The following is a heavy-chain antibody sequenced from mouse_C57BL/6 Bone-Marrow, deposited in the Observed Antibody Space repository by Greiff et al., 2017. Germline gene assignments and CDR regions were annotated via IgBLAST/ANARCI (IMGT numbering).Heavy chain of an antibody. CDR3: ARGGNYPYWYFDV. V-gene: IGHV1-75*01. J-gene: IGHJ1*03. D-gene: IGHD2-1*01. CDR2: IFPGSGST. CDR1: GYTFTDYY. Sequence: VQLQQSGPELVKPGASVKISCKASGYTFTDYYINWVKQRPGQGLEWIGWIFPGSGSTYYNEKFKGKATLTVDKSTSTAYMLLSSLTSEDSAVYFCARGGNYPYWYFDVWGTGTTVTVSS.